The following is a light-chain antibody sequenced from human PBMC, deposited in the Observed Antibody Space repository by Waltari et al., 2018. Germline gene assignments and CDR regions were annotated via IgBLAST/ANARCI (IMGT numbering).Light chain of an antibody. CDR3: YSTDSSGFHRV. J-gene: IGLJ3*02. V-gene: IGLV3-10*01. CDR2: EDT. CDR1: ALPKRY. Sequence: SYDLTQPPSLSVSPRQTARITCSGDALPKRYAYWYQQKSCQAPVLVIYEDTRRPSGIPEGFSGSTSGTMATLIISGAQVEDAADYYCYSTDSSGFHRVFGGGTKLTVL.